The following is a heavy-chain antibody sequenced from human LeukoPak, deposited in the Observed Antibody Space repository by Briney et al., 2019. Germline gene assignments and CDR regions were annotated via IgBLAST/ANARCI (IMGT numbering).Heavy chain of an antibody. V-gene: IGHV3-7*01. J-gene: IGHJ4*02. CDR2: IKQDGSEK. Sequence: GSLRLSCVASGFTFSSYWMSWVRQAPGKGLEWVANIKQDGSEKYYVDSVKGRFTISRDNAKNSLYLQMNSLRAEDTAVYYCARGAWTFDYWGKGTLVSVSS. D-gene: IGHD3/OR15-3a*01. CDR1: GFTFSSYW. CDR3: ARGAWTFDY.